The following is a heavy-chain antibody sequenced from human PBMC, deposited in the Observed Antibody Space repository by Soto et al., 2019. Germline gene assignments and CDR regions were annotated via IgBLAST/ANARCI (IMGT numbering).Heavy chain of an antibody. Sequence: ASVKVSCKASGYTFITYGVSWVRQAPGQGLEWMGWISAYNGDTNYAQNLQGRVTMTTDTSTTTAYIELRSLRSEDTAVYYCARNLMDYNILTGYNMAYYFDYWGQGTLVTVSS. CDR2: ISAYNGDT. J-gene: IGHJ4*02. CDR3: ARNLMDYNILTGYNMAYYFDY. D-gene: IGHD3-9*01. CDR1: GYTFITYG. V-gene: IGHV1-18*01.